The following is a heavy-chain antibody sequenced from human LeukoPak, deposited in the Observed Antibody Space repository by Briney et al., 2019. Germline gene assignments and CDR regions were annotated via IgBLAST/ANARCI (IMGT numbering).Heavy chain of an antibody. CDR3: ARATKWPHAFDI. CDR2: ISGYNGNT. D-gene: IGHD5-12*01. J-gene: IGHJ3*02. V-gene: IGHV1-18*01. Sequence: ASVKVSCKASGYTFTSYGITWVRQAPGQGLEWMGWISGYNGNTNYAQNFQGRVTMTTDTSTSTAYMALRSLRSDDTAVHYCARATKWPHAFDIWGQGTLVTVSS. CDR1: GYTFTSYG.